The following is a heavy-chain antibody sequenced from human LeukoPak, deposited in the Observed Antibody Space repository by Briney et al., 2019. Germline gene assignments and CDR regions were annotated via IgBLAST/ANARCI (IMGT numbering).Heavy chain of an antibody. J-gene: IGHJ4*02. V-gene: IGHV3-20*01. D-gene: IGHD2-8*01. CDR1: GFTSDDYG. CDR2: INWNGRFT. CDR3: ARNGGVCGTRTLFYFDY. Sequence: GGSLRLSCAASGFTSDDYGMSWVRQVPGKGLEWVSGINWNGRFTSYADSVKGRFTISRDNAKNSLFLQLNTLRAEDAALYHCARNGGVCGTRTLFYFDYWGQGSLVTVSS.